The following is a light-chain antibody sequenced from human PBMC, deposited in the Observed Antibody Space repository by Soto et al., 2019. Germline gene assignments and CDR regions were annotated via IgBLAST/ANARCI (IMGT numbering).Light chain of an antibody. CDR1: SSDVGGFNY. CDR3: SLYTSSSTLE. CDR2: GVS. V-gene: IGLV2-14*03. Sequence: LNPAASVSWVPRRVNPISRTGNSSDVGGFNYVSWYQHHPGKAPKLMIYGVSNRPSGVSNRFSGSKSGNTASRTISGLQAEDEADYYCSLYTSSSTLEFGGGTKVTV. J-gene: IGLJ3*02.